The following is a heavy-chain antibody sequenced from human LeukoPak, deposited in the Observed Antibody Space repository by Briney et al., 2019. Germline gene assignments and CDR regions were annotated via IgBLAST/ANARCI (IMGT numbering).Heavy chain of an antibody. CDR3: ARELRELLGAFDY. CDR2: INPNSGGT. CDR1: GYTFTGYY. V-gene: IGHV1-2*02. Sequence: ASVKVSCKASGYTFTGYYMHWVRQAPGHGLEWMGWINPNSGGTNYAQKFQDRVTMTRDTSISTAYMELSRLRSDDTAVYYCARELRELLGAFDYWGQGTLVTVSS. J-gene: IGHJ4*02. D-gene: IGHD1-26*01.